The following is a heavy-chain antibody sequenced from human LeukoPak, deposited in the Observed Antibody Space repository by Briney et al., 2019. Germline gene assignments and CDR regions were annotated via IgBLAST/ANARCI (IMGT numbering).Heavy chain of an antibody. V-gene: IGHV3-74*01. CDR1: GFTFSTHW. Sequence: GGSLRLSCAASGFTFSTHWMYWVRQAPGKELVWVSRISSDGRSTSYAESVKGRFTFSRDNAKNTVYLQMNSLRAEDTAVYYCARDVWGDRDSFFDYWGQGTLVTVSS. CDR3: ARDVWGDRDSFFDY. J-gene: IGHJ4*02. CDR2: ISSDGRST. D-gene: IGHD2-21*01.